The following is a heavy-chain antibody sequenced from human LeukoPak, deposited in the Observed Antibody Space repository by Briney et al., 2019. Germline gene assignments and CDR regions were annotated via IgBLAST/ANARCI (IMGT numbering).Heavy chain of an antibody. J-gene: IGHJ4*02. CDR3: AKGAARYGDSYFDY. Sequence: ASVKVSCKASGYTFTSYAMHWVRQAPGQRLEWMGWINPDNGNTKYSQDFQDRVAITRDTSASTAYMELSSLRSEDMAVYYCAKGAARYGDSYFDYWGQGTLVTVSS. V-gene: IGHV1-3*03. CDR2: INPDNGNT. CDR1: GYTFTSYA. D-gene: IGHD4-17*01.